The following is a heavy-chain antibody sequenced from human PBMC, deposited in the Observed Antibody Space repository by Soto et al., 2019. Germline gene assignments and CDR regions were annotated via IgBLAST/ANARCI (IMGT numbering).Heavy chain of an antibody. CDR3: ARGSPPHWNFDL. Sequence: QVQLVQSGAEVKKPGASVKVSCRASGYTFSDYYIHWVRQAPGQGLEWMGWINPISGGTESPKQFQGWVTMTRDTSINTTYMDLNSLKSDDTAVYYCARGSPPHWNFDLWGRGTRVTVSS. V-gene: IGHV1-2*04. J-gene: IGHJ2*01. CDR2: INPISGGT. CDR1: GYTFSDYY.